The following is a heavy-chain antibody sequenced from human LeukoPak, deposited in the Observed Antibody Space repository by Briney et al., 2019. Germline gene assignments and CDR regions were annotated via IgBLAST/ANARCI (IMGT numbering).Heavy chain of an antibody. CDR2: IIPIFGTA. V-gene: IGHV1-69*01. J-gene: IGHJ3*02. D-gene: IGHD5-18*01. CDR1: GGTVSSYA. CDR3: ARGGQLWQPYDAFDI. Sequence: SVKVSCKASGGTVSSYAISWVRQAPGQGLEWMGGIIPIFGTANYAQKFQGRVTITADESTSTADMELSSLRSEDTAVYYCARGGQLWQPYDAFDIWGQGTMVTVSS.